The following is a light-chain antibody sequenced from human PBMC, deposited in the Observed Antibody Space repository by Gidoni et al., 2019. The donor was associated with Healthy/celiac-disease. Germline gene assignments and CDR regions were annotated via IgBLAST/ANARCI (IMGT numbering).Light chain of an antibody. J-gene: IGKJ2*01. V-gene: IGKV1-39*01. CDR3: QQSYSTPHT. CDR1: QSISIY. CDR2: AAS. Sequence: DIQMTQSPSSLSASVGDRVTITCRASQSISIYLNWYQQKPGKAPKLLIYAASSLQSGVPSRCSGSGSGTDFTLTISSLQPEDFATYYCQQSYSTPHTFGQGTKLEIK.